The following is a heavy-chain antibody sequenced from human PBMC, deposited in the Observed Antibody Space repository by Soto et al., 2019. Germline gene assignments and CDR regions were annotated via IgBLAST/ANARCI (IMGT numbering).Heavy chain of an antibody. V-gene: IGHV4-34*01. CDR1: AEYFSTYY. CDR2: INHTGRN. D-gene: IGHD6-19*01. CDR3: ARGGSSEWQVALDI. J-gene: IGHJ3*02. Sequence: QVQQQQWGAGLLKPSETLSLSCAVSAEYFSTYYWNWIRQSPGKGLERIGEINHTGRNNYNPSLKSRVTMSIDMSKNQLSLRLTSVTAADTGVYYCARGGSSEWQVALDIWGQGTMVTVSS.